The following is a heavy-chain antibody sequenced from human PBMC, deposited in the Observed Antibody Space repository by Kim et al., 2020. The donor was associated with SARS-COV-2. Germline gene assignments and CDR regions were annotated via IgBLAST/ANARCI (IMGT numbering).Heavy chain of an antibody. J-gene: IGHJ6*02. V-gene: IGHV3-48*02. CDR2: ISSSSSTI. Sequence: GGSLRLSCAASGFTFSSYSMNWVRQAPGKGLEWVSYISSSSSTIYYADSVKGRFTISRDNAKNSLYLQMNSLRDEDTAVYYCASSGLWDSSGYYGFYYYYGMDVWGQGTTVTVSS. CDR3: ASSGLWDSSGYYGFYYYYGMDV. D-gene: IGHD3-22*01. CDR1: GFTFSSYS.